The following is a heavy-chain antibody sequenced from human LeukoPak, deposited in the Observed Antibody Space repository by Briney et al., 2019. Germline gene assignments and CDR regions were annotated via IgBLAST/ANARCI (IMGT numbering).Heavy chain of an antibody. V-gene: IGHV1-2*02. CDR3: ASGYCSGGSCYVVHGMDV. CDR2: INPNSGGT. D-gene: IGHD2-15*01. CDR1: GYTFTGYY. J-gene: IGHJ6*02. Sequence: ASVKVSCKASGYTFTGYYMHWVRQAPGQGLEWMGWINPNSGGTNYAQKFQGRVTMTRDTSISTAYMELSSLRSEDTAVYYCASGYCSGGSCYVVHGMDVWGQGTTVTVSS.